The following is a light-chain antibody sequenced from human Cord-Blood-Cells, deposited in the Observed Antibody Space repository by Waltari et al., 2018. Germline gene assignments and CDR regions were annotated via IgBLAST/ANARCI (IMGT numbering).Light chain of an antibody. J-gene: IGKJ1*01. Sequence: EIVMTQSPATLSVSPGERATISCRASQSVSSHLAWYQQKPGHAPRLLIYGASTRATCIPVLCSGRVSGTNIALNISSLHSADFAVYCCQQYKNLLRPFGQGPKVEI. V-gene: IGKV3-15*01. CDR3: QQYKNLLRP. CDR1: QSVSSH. CDR2: GAS.